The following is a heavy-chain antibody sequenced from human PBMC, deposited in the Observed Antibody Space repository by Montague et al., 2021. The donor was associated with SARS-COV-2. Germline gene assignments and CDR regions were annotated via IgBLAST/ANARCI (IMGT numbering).Heavy chain of an antibody. CDR2: TNHSGST. CDR1: GGSFSGYY. CDR3: ARPVSSSWHRFEY. D-gene: IGHD2-15*01. Sequence: SETLSLTCAVYGGSFSGYYWSWIRQPPGKGLEWIGETNHSGSTNYNPSLKSRVTISVDTSKNQFSLKLSSVTAADTAVYYCARPVSSSWHRFEYWGQGTLVTVSS. V-gene: IGHV4-34*01. J-gene: IGHJ4*02.